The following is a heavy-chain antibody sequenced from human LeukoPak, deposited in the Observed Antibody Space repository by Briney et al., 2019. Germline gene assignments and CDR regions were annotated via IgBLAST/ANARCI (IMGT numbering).Heavy chain of an antibody. CDR1: GGSITTTNW. CDR2: VHLSGAT. Sequence: SGTVSLTCAVSGGSITTTNWWSWVRQPPGKGLEWIGEVHLSGATNYNPSLESRVSMSINKSKNHLSLEVTSVTAADTAIYYCTRESGAFSPFGFWGQGTLLTVSS. D-gene: IGHD1-26*01. V-gene: IGHV4-4*02. J-gene: IGHJ4*02. CDR3: TRESGAFSPFGF.